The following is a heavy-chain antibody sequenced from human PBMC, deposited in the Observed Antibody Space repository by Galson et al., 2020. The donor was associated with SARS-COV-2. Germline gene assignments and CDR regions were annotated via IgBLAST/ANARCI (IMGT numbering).Heavy chain of an antibody. CDR3: ARATTRYYYYYMDV. V-gene: IGHV3-13*04. Sequence: GSLRLSCAASGFTFSSYDMHWVRQATGKGLEWVSAIGTAGDTYYPGSVKGRFTISRENAKNSLYLQMNSLRAGDTAVYYCARATTRYYYYYMDVWGKGTTVTVSS. CDR1: GFTFSSYD. D-gene: IGHD4-4*01. CDR2: IGTAGDT. J-gene: IGHJ6*03.